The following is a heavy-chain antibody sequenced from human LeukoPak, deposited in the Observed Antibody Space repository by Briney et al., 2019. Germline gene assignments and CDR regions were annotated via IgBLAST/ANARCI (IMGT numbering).Heavy chain of an antibody. CDR2: ISYDGSNK. V-gene: IGHV3-30*18. CDR3: AKEPSIAARGNDY. J-gene: IGHJ4*02. CDR1: GFTFSSYG. Sequence: QPGRSLRLSCAASGFTFSSYGMPWVRQAPGKGLEWVAVISYDGSNKYYADSVKGRFTISRDNSKNTLYLQMNSLRAEDTAVYYCAKEPSIAARGNDYWGQGTLVTVSS. D-gene: IGHD6-6*01.